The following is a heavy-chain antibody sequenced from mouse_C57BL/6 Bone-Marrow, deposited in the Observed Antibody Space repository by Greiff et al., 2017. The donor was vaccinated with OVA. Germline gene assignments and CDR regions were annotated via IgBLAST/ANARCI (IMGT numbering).Heavy chain of an antibody. Sequence: EVQLVESGAGLVKPGGSLKLSCAASGFTFSSYAMSWVRQTPEKRLEWVAYISSGGDYIYYADTVKGRVTITRDTARNTLYLQMSSLKSEDTAMYYCTRLLYAMDYWGQGTSVTVSS. CDR2: ISSGGDYI. V-gene: IGHV5-9-1*02. J-gene: IGHJ4*01. CDR3: TRLLYAMDY. CDR1: GFTFSSYA. D-gene: IGHD2-1*01.